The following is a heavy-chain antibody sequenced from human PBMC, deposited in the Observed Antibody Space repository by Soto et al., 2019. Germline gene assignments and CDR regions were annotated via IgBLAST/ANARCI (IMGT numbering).Heavy chain of an antibody. V-gene: IGHV4-30-2*01. CDR3: ARVEYSYRFDY. CDR1: GGSISSGGYS. CDR2: IYHSGST. Sequence: SETLSLTCAVSGGSISSGGYSWSWIRQPPGKGLEWIGYIYHSGSTYYNPSLKSRVTISVDRSKNQFSLKLSSVTAADTAVYYCARVEYSYRFDYRGQGTLVTVSS. J-gene: IGHJ4*02. D-gene: IGHD5-18*01.